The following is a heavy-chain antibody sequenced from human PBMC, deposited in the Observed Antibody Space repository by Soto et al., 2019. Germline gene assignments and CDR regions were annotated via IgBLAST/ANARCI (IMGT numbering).Heavy chain of an antibody. D-gene: IGHD3-22*01. CDR2: ISYDGSNK. V-gene: IGHV3-30-3*01. J-gene: IGHJ3*02. Sequence: GGSLRLSCAASGFTFSSYAMHWVRQAPGKGLEWVAVISYDGSNKYYADSVKGRFTISRDNSKNTLYLQMNSLRAEDTAVYYCARRYYYDSSGYYLDIWGQGTMVTVSS. CDR3: ARRYYYDSSGYYLDI. CDR1: GFTFSSYA.